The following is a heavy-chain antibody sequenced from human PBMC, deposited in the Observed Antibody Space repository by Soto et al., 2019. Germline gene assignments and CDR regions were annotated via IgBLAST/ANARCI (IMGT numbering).Heavy chain of an antibody. CDR3: ARSPYGSGSYYYYMDV. CDR1: GFTFSSYS. D-gene: IGHD3-10*01. CDR2: ISSSSSYI. V-gene: IGHV3-21*01. Sequence: GGSLRLSCAASGFTFSSYSMNWVRQAPGKGLEWVSSISSSSSYIYYADSVKGRFTISRDNAKNSLYLQMNSLRAEDTAVYYCARSPYGSGSYYYYMDVWGKGTTVTVSS. J-gene: IGHJ6*03.